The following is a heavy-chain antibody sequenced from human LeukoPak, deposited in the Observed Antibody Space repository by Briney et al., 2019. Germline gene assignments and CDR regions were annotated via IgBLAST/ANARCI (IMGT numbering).Heavy chain of an antibody. CDR3: ARDWGIHRITGTEKE. CDR1: GFTFSSYA. D-gene: IGHD1-20*01. Sequence: RSLRLSCAASGFTFSSYAMHWVRQAPGKGLEWVAVISYDGSNKYYADSVKGRFTISRDNSKNTLYLQMNSLRAEDTAVYYCARDWGIHRITGTEKEWGQGTLVTVSS. J-gene: IGHJ4*02. V-gene: IGHV3-30*01. CDR2: ISYDGSNK.